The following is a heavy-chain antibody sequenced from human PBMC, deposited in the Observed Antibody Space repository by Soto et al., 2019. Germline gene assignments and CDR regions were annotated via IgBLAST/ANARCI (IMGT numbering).Heavy chain of an antibody. Sequence: QVQLVESGGGVVQPGRSLRFSCAASGFTFTNYAMHWVRQAPGKEPEWVAIIWSDGSNKYYADSVKGRFTISRDNSKNTLYLQMNSLRAEDTAVYYCVREKFGDDFDFWGQGTLVTVSS. D-gene: IGHD2-21*02. CDR3: VREKFGDDFDF. V-gene: IGHV3-33*01. CDR2: IWSDGSNK. J-gene: IGHJ4*02. CDR1: GFTFTNYA.